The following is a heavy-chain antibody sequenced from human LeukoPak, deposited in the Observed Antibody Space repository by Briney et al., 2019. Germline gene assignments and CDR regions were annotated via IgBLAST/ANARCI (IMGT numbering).Heavy chain of an antibody. V-gene: IGHV4-39*01. CDR1: GGSISSSSYY. D-gene: IGHD3-10*01. J-gene: IGHJ4*02. CDR2: IYYSGST. CDR3: ARSLLWFGEFIKGYFDY. Sequence: KPSETLSLTCTVSGGSISSSSYYWGWIRQPPGKGLEWIGSIYYSGSTYYNPSLKSRVTISVDTSKNQFSLKLSSVTAADTAVYYCARSLLWFGEFIKGYFDYWGQGTLVTVSS.